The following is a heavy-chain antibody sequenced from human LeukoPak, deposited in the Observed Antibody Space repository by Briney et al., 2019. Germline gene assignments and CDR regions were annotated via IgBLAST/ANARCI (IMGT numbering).Heavy chain of an antibody. CDR1: GGSISSGGYY. V-gene: IGHV4-30-4*08. CDR2: IYYSGST. J-gene: IGHJ3*02. D-gene: IGHD2-2*01. CDR3: ARWGTSRYCSSTSCPGHAFDI. Sequence: SETLSLTCTVSGGSISSGGYYWSWIRQPPGKGLEWIGYIYYSGSTYYNPSLKSRVTISVDTSKDQFSLKLSSVTAADTAVYYCARWGTSRYCSSTSCPGHAFDIWGQGTMVTVSS.